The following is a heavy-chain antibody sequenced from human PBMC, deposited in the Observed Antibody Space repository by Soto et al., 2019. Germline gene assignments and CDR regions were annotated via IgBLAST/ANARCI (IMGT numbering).Heavy chain of an antibody. CDR3: ARGSRITMIVVVTYYFDY. Sequence: PSETLSLTCAVSGGSISSSNWWSWVRQPPEKGLEWIGEIYHSGSTNYNPSLKSRVTISVDKSKNQFSLKLSSVTAADTAVYYCARGSRITMIVVVTYYFDYWGQGTLVTVSS. CDR1: GGSISSSNW. V-gene: IGHV4-4*02. J-gene: IGHJ4*02. CDR2: IYHSGST. D-gene: IGHD3-22*01.